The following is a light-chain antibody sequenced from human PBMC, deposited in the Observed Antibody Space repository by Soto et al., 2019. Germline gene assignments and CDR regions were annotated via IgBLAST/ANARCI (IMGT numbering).Light chain of an antibody. CDR1: QSVSSN. J-gene: IGKJ4*01. Sequence: EIVLKQSPGTLSLYKRERATLSCRASQSVSSNLAWYQQKPGQAPRLLISDASNRATGIPARFSGSGSETDFTLAISSLEPEDSAVYYCQQLSNWLLLTFAGGTKVDIK. CDR3: QQLSNWLLLT. V-gene: IGKV3-11*01. CDR2: DAS.